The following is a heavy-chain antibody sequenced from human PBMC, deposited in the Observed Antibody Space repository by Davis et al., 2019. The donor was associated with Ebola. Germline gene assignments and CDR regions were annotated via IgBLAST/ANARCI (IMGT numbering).Heavy chain of an antibody. V-gene: IGHV3-30*18. Sequence: PGGSLRLSCAASGFTFSSYGMHWVRQAPGKGLEWVAVISYDGSNKYYADSVKGRFTISRDNSKNTLYLQMNSLRAEDTAVYYCAKGAGAYWKFDYWGQGTLVTVSS. CDR1: GFTFSSYG. CDR3: AKGAGAYWKFDY. CDR2: ISYDGSNK. J-gene: IGHJ4*02. D-gene: IGHD1-1*01.